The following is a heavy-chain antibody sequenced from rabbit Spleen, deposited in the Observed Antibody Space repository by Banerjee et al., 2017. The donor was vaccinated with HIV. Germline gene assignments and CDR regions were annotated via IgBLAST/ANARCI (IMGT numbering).Heavy chain of an antibody. J-gene: IGHJ4*01. CDR1: GFDFRRYY. CDR3: ARDGAGGSYFAL. D-gene: IGHD8-1*01. V-gene: IGHV1S7*01. CDR2: IDVGEGNT. Sequence: QVKETGGGLVQPGGSLTLSCKASGFDFRRYYLSWVRQAPGKGLEWIGIIDVGEGNTDYASWVNGRFTISSDNAQNTVFLQMTSLTAADTATYFCARDGAGGSYFALWGPGTLVTVS.